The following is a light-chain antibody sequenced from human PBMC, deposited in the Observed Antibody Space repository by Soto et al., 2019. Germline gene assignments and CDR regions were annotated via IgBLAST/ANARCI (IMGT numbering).Light chain of an antibody. CDR2: KAS. V-gene: IGKV1-5*03. J-gene: IGKJ1*01. Sequence: DIQMTQSPSTLSASVGDRVTITCRASQSISSWLAWYQQKPGKAPKLLIYKASSLQSGVPSRFGGSGSGTEFTLTISSLQPDDFATYYCQQYNSYSVTFGQGTKVEIK. CDR3: QQYNSYSVT. CDR1: QSISSW.